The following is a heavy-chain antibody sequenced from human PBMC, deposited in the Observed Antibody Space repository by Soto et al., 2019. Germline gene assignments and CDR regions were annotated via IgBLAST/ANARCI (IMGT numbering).Heavy chain of an antibody. CDR1: GFIFRDYW. CDR2: VTQDGSEK. Sequence: LRLSCEASGFIFRDYWMSWVRQAPGKGLEWVANVTQDGSEKYYADSVKGRFTISRDNAKNSIYLEMNRLRAEDTALYYCAREYSSGSYVFFDHWGQGNLVTVSS. J-gene: IGHJ4*02. D-gene: IGHD6-19*01. V-gene: IGHV3-7*01. CDR3: AREYSSGSYVFFDH.